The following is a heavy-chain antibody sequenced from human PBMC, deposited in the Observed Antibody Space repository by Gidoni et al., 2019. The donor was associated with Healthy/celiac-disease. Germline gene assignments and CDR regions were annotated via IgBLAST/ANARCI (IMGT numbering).Heavy chain of an antibody. J-gene: IGHJ6*02. CDR2: ISYDGSNK. D-gene: IGHD6-19*01. Sequence: QVQLVESGGGVVQPGRSLRLSCAAAGFTFSSYAMHWVRQAPGKGLEWVAVISYDGSNKYYADSVKGRFTISRDNSKNTLYLQMNSLRAEDTAVYYCAKNRAVARYYYGMDVWGQGTTVTVSS. CDR1: GFTFSSYA. CDR3: AKNRAVARYYYGMDV. V-gene: IGHV3-30-3*01.